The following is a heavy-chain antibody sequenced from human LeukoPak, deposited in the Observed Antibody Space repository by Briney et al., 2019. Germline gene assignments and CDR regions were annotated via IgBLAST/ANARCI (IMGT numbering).Heavy chain of an antibody. D-gene: IGHD6-19*01. CDR1: GYTFTSYD. V-gene: IGHV1-8*01. CDR3: ARAHSSGWFHYYYYYMEV. J-gene: IGHJ6*03. Sequence: ASVKVSCKAFGYTFTSYDINWVRQATGQGLEWMGWMNPNSGNTGYAQKFQGRVTMTRNTSISTAYMELSSLRSEDTAVYYCARAHSSGWFHYYYYYMEVWGKGTTVTVSS. CDR2: MNPNSGNT.